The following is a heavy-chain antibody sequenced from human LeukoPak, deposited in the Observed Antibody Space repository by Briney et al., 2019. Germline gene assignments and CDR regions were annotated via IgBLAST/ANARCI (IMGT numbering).Heavy chain of an antibody. D-gene: IGHD3-3*01. CDR2: IYYSGST. V-gene: IGHV4-59*01. CDR3: ARGSYDFWSGYYGGCFDP. CDR1: GGSISSYY. Sequence: SETLSLTCTVSGGSISSYYWSWIRQPPGKGLEWIGYIYYSGSTNYNPSLKSRVTISVDTSKNQFSLKLSSVTAAVTAVYYCARGSYDFWSGYYGGCFDPWGQGTLVTVSS. J-gene: IGHJ5*02.